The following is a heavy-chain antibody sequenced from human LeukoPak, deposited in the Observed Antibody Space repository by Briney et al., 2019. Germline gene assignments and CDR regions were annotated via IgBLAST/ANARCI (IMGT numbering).Heavy chain of an antibody. D-gene: IGHD6-6*01. CDR2: INPSGGST. V-gene: IGHV1-46*01. J-gene: IGHJ4*02. CDR1: GYTFTSYY. Sequence: GASVKVSCKASGYTFTSYYMHWVRQAPGQGLEWMGIINPSGGSTSYAQKFQGRVTMTRDTSTSTVYMELSSLRSEDTAVYYCASRRGESSSSGRSLDYWSQGTLVTVSS. CDR3: ASRRGESSSSGRSLDY.